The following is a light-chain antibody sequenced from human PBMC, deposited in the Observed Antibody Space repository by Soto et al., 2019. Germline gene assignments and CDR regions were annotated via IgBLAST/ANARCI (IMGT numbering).Light chain of an antibody. CDR2: VAS. CDR1: QSISRY. CDR3: QQSYGTPIT. Sequence: DIHRTQAPSSVSASVGDSVTLTCRASQSISRYLNWYQQKPGKAPNLLIYVASSLQSEVPSRFSGSGSGTDFTLTITSLQPEDFATYYCQQSYGTPITFGQGTRLEIK. J-gene: IGKJ5*01. V-gene: IGKV1-39*01.